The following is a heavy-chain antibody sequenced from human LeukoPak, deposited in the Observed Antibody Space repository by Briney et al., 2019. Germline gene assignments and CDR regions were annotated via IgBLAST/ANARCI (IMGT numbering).Heavy chain of an antibody. D-gene: IGHD3-16*01. CDR1: GYTFTSYG. CDR3: ARGTYGDY. Sequence: AASVTVSCKASGYTFTSYGISWVRQAPGQGVEWMGWISTYNGNTNYAQTLQGRVTMTTDTSTSTAYMELRSLRSDDTAVYYCARGTYGDYWGQGTLVTVSS. J-gene: IGHJ4*02. V-gene: IGHV1-18*01. CDR2: ISTYNGNT.